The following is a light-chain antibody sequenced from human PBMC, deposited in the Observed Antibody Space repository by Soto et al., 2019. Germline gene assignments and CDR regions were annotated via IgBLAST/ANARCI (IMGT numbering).Light chain of an antibody. CDR2: GNS. J-gene: IGLJ2*01. CDR3: QSYDSSLSGYVV. V-gene: IGLV1-40*01. Sequence: QSVLTQPPSVSGAPGQRVTISCTGSSSNIGAGYNVHWYQQLPGTAPKLLIYGNSNRPSGVPDRFSGSKSGTSASLAITGLHAEDEADYHCQSYDSSLSGYVVFGGGTKLTVL. CDR1: SSNIGAGYN.